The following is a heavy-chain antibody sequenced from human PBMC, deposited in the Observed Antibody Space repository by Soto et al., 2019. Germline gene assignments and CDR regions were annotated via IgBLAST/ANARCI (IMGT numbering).Heavy chain of an antibody. V-gene: IGHV3-30-3*01. J-gene: IGHJ6*02. CDR3: ARDQVGIGSRGMDV. Sequence: GGSLRLSCAASGFTFSSYAMHWVRQAPGKGLEWVAVISYDGSNKYYADSVKGRFTISRDNSKNTLYLQMNSLRAEDTAVYYCARDQVGIGSRGMDVWGQGTTVTVSS. D-gene: IGHD3-3*01. CDR1: GFTFSSYA. CDR2: ISYDGSNK.